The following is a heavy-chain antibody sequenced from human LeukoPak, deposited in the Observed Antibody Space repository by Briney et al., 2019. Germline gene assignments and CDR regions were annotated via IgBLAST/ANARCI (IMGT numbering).Heavy chain of an antibody. V-gene: IGHV3-23*01. Sequence: PGGSLRLSCAASGFTLSSYVVSWVRQAPGKGLQWVSAVSVSGGSTHYADSVKGRFTISRDNSKNTVYLQMNSLRAEDTAAYYCAKYYYDSSGHHGAFDIWGQGTMVTVSS. D-gene: IGHD3-22*01. CDR3: AKYYYDSSGHHGAFDI. J-gene: IGHJ3*02. CDR2: VSVSGGST. CDR1: GFTLSSYV.